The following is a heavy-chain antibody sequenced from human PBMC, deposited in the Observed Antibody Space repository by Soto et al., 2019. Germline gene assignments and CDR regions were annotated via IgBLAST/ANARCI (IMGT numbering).Heavy chain of an antibody. V-gene: IGHV3-74*01. D-gene: IGHD2-15*01. CDR3: ARGRGYCSGGSCLYGMDV. CDR2: INSDGSST. Sequence: PGGSLRFSCAASGFTFSSYWMHWVRQAPGKGLVWVSRINSDGSSTSYADSVKGRFTISRDNAKNTLYLQMNSLRAEDTAVYYCARGRGYCSGGSCLYGMDVWGQGTTVTVSS. CDR1: GFTFSSYW. J-gene: IGHJ6*02.